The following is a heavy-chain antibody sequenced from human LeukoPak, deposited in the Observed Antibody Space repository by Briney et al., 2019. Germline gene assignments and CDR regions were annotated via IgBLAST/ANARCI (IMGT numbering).Heavy chain of an antibody. J-gene: IGHJ4*02. CDR3: AKLIGAHCSSTSCYIADY. Sequence: TGGSLRLSCAASGFTFSSCGMNWVRQAPGKGLEWVSSISGSSTYISYADSVKGRFTISRDNSKNTLYLQMNSLRAEDTAVYYCAKLIGAHCSSTSCYIADYWGQGTLVTVSS. CDR1: GFTFSSCG. V-gene: IGHV3-21*01. D-gene: IGHD2-2*02. CDR2: ISGSSTYI.